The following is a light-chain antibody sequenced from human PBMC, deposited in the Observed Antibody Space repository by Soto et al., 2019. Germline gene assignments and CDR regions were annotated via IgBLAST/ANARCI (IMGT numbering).Light chain of an antibody. CDR3: QQIYTTPYT. CDR1: QSINNN. CDR2: AAS. Sequence: DIQMTQSPSSLSASVGERVTITCRTSQSINNNLHWYQQKPGKAPKLLVYAASSLQSGVPSRFSGSGSGTDFTLTIASLQPEDFATYSCQQIYTTPYTFGQGTKLEVK. V-gene: IGKV1-39*01. J-gene: IGKJ2*01.